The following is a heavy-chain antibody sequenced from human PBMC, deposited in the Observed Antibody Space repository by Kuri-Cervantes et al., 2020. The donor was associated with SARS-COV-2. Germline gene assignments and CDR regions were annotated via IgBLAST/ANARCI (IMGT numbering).Heavy chain of an antibody. Sequence: SVKVSCKASRDTFTNFGFSWVRQAPGQGVEWMGGIIPFFGTPSYAQRFEGRVTITADESTSTVYMEMTRLTFEDSAVYFCARDSLAEWLGDAFDIWGQGTMVTVSS. CDR3: ARDSLAEWLGDAFDI. J-gene: IGHJ3*02. CDR2: IIPFFGTP. D-gene: IGHD3-3*01. CDR1: RDTFTNFG. V-gene: IGHV1-69*13.